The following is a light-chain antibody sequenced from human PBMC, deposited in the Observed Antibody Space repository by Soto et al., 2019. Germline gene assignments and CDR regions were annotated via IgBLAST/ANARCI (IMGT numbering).Light chain of an antibody. CDR2: GAS. Sequence: EIVMSQSPATLSVSPGERATLSCRASQSVSSNLAWYQQKPGQAPRLLIYGASTGATGIPARFSGSGSGTEFTLTISSLQSEDFATYYCQQYNSYSFGQGTKVDI. CDR3: QQYNSYS. CDR1: QSVSSN. J-gene: IGKJ1*01. V-gene: IGKV3-15*01.